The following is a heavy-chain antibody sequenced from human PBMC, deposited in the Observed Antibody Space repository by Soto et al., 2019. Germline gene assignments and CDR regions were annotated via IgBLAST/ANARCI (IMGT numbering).Heavy chain of an antibody. CDR1: GFTFSSYS. J-gene: IGHJ4*02. CDR2: ISSSSSYI. V-gene: IGHV3-21*01. CDR3: ARDPQMVRGDEDKLDY. Sequence: EVQLVESGGGLVKPGGSLRLSCAASGFTFSSYSMNWVRQAPGKGLEWVSSISSSSSYIYYADSVKGRFTISRDNAKNSLYLQMNSLRAEDTAVYYCARDPQMVRGDEDKLDYWGQGTLVTVSS. D-gene: IGHD3-10*01.